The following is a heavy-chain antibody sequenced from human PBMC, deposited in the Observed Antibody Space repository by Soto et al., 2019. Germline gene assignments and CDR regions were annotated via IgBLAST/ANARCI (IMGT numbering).Heavy chain of an antibody. Sequence: ASVKVSCKASGYTFTSYPLHWVRQAPGQRFEWMGWINAGNGNTRFSPKFQDRVIMTRDTSASTIHMELSSLRSEDTAVYYCSREVRTISGVVLLDYWGQGTLVTVSS. D-gene: IGHD3-3*01. V-gene: IGHV1-3*01. J-gene: IGHJ4*02. CDR1: GYTFTSYP. CDR2: INAGNGNT. CDR3: SREVRTISGVVLLDY.